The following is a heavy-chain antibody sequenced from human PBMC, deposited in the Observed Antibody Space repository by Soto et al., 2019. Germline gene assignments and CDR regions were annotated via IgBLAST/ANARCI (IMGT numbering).Heavy chain of an antibody. V-gene: IGHV3-30*18. CDR3: AKDLLGPGYDSSGLDV. J-gene: IGHJ6*02. Sequence: GGSLRLSCAASGFTFSSYGMHWVRQAPGKGLEWVAVISYDGSNKYYADSVKGRFTISRDNSKNTLYLQMNSLRAEDTAVYYCAKDLLGPGYDSSGLDVWGQGTTVTVSS. CDR2: ISYDGSNK. D-gene: IGHD3-22*01. CDR1: GFTFSSYG.